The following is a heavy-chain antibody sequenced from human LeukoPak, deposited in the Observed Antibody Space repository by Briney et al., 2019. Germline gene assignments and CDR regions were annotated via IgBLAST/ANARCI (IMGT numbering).Heavy chain of an antibody. CDR2: VRYDGSQK. CDR3: AKGGARLHSYYFDY. Sequence: GGSLRLSCAASGFTFSSYDMYWVRQPPGKGLDWVAFVRYDGSQKYYADSVKGRFTLSRDNSKNTLYLQMNSLRAEDTAVFYCAKGGARLHSYYFDYWGQGTLVTVSS. D-gene: IGHD1-26*01. J-gene: IGHJ4*02. CDR1: GFTFSSYD. V-gene: IGHV3-30*02.